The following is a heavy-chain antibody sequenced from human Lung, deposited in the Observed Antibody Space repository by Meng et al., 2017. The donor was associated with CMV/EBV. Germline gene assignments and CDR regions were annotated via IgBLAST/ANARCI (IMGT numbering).Heavy chain of an antibody. V-gene: IGHV1-18*04. CDR3: ARGRVSYSSSSSLNY. CDR1: GYSFSSHY. Sequence: QVQLVQSGAELKKPGASVKVSCKASGYSFSSHYIHWVRQAPGQGLEWMGWINPYNGNTDHAQNLQARLTMTTDTSTSTVYMELGSLRSDDTAVYYCARGRVSYSSSSSLNYWGQGTLVTVSS. CDR2: INPYNGNT. J-gene: IGHJ4*02. D-gene: IGHD6-6*01.